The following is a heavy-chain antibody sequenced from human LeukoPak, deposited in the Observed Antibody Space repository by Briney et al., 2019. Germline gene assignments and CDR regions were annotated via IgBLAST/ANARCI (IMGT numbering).Heavy chain of an antibody. J-gene: IGHJ4*02. CDR1: GFSLSTSGMR. CDR3: ARTEPNGYSHGLFDY. Sequence: ESGPALVKPTQTLTLTCTFSGFSLSTSGMRVSWIRQPPGKALAGLAPIDSDDDTFYSTSLKTRLTISKDTSKNQVILTMTNMDPVDTATYYCARTEPNGYSHGLFDYWGQGTLVTVSS. D-gene: IGHD5-18*01. CDR2: IDSDDDT. V-gene: IGHV2-70*04.